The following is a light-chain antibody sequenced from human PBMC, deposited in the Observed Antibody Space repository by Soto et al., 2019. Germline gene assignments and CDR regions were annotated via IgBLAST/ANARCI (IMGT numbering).Light chain of an antibody. CDR2: TTN. Sequence: QTVVTQEPSFSVSPGGTVNLTCGLSSGSVSSSYYPSWYQQTPGQAPRTLIYTTNTRSSGVPDRFSGSILGNKAALTITGAQADDESDYYCVLFMGSGISVFGGGTKVTVL. CDR3: VLFMGSGISV. CDR1: SGSVSSSYY. V-gene: IGLV8-61*01. J-gene: IGLJ3*02.